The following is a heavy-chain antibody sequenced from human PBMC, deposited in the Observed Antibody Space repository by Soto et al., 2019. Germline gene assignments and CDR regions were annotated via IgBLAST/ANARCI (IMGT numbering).Heavy chain of an antibody. CDR2: IYYSGST. CDR1: GGSISSYY. V-gene: IGHV4-59*01. Sequence: SETLSLTCTVSGGSISSYYWSWIRQPPGKGLEWIGYIYYSGSTNYSPSLKSRVTISVDTSKNQFSLKLSSVTAADTAVYYCARDRASERYNYYYYYMDVWGKGTTVTVSS. CDR3: ARDRASERYNYYYYYMDV. J-gene: IGHJ6*03. D-gene: IGHD3-9*01.